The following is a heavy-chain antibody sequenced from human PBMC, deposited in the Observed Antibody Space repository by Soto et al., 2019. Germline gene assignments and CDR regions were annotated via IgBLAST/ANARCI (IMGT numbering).Heavy chain of an antibody. J-gene: IGHJ3*02. D-gene: IGHD3-22*01. V-gene: IGHV4-31*03. CDR2: ISYSGST. CDR3: ARRSSDYSLNAFDI. CDR1: GASINSGSYY. Sequence: QVQLQESGPGLVKPSQTLSLTCTVSGASINSGSYYWNWIRQHPGKGLEWIGYISYSGSTCYNPSLESRVTISVDTSKNQFSLKLSSVTAADTAVYYCARRSSDYSLNAFDIWGQGTMVTVSS.